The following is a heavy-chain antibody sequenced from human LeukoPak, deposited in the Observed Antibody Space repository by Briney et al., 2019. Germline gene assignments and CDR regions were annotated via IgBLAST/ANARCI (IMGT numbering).Heavy chain of an antibody. D-gene: IGHD6-19*01. CDR1: GFTFSSYA. J-gene: IGHJ4*02. CDR2: ISGSGGST. Sequence: GGSLRLSCVASGFTFSSYAMSWVRQAPGKGLEWVSAISGSGGSTYYADSVKGRFTISRDNSKNTLYLQMNSLRAEDTAVYYCAKDPGSGWYFYFDYWGQGTLVTVSS. CDR3: AKDPGSGWYFYFDY. V-gene: IGHV3-23*01.